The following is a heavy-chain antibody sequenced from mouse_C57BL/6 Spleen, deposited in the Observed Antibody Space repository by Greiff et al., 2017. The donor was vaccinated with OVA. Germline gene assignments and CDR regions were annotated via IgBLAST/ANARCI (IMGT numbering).Heavy chain of an antibody. CDR2: IDPSDSYT. Sequence: VKLQQPGAELVMPGASVKLSCKASGYTFTSYWMHWVKQRPGQGLEWIGEIDPSDSYTNYNQKFKGKSTLTVDKSSSTAYMQLSSLTSEDSAVYYCARWDGGGFAYWGQGTLVTVSA. CDR1: GYTFTSYW. CDR3: ARWDGGGFAY. J-gene: IGHJ3*01. V-gene: IGHV1-69*01. D-gene: IGHD4-1*01.